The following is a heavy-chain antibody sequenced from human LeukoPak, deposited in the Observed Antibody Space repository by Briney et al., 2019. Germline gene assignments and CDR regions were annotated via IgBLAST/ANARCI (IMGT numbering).Heavy chain of an antibody. Sequence: SETLSLTCTVSGGSISSGGYYWSWIRQPPGKGLEWIGYIYHSGSTYYNPSLKSRVTISVDRSKNQFSLKLSSVTAADTAVYYCARGGSLARYYYYYHYMDVWGKGTTVTVSS. CDR1: GGSISSGGYY. J-gene: IGHJ6*03. V-gene: IGHV4-30-2*01. D-gene: IGHD6-13*01. CDR3: ARGGSLARYYYYYHYMDV. CDR2: IYHSGST.